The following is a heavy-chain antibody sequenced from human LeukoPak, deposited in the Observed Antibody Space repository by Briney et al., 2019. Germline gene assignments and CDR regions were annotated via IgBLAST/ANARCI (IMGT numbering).Heavy chain of an antibody. V-gene: IGHV3-9*01. CDR3: AKDNGLGELLYLMDV. CDR1: GFTFDDYA. D-gene: IGHD3-10*01. J-gene: IGHJ6*03. CDR2: ISWNSGSI. Sequence: PGGSLRLSCAASGFTFDDYAMHWVRQAPGKGLEWVSGISWNSGSIGYADSVKGRFTISRDNAKNSLYLQMNSLRAEDTALYYCAKDNGLGELLYLMDVWGKGTTVTVSS.